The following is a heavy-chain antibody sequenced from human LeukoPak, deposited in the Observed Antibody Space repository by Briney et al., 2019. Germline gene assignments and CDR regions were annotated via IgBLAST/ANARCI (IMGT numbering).Heavy chain of an antibody. CDR2: INPNSGNT. Sequence: ASVKVSCTASGYTFTAYHMHWVRQAPGQGLEWMGRINPNSGNTNFAQKFQGRVTMTRDTSISTAYMELSRLRSDDTAVYYCARALGYGSGSYLLTIYWGQGTLVTVSS. D-gene: IGHD3-10*01. CDR1: GYTFTAYH. J-gene: IGHJ4*02. CDR3: ARALGYGSGSYLLTIY. V-gene: IGHV1-2*06.